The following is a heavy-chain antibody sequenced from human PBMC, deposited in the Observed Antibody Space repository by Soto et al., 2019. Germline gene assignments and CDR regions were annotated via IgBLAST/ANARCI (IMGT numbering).Heavy chain of an antibody. CDR1: GSSITNSFY. V-gene: IGHV4-38-2*02. D-gene: IGHD2-15*01. CDR3: TRDQATPTLAVAYFDS. Sequence: SETLSLTCRVSGSSITNSFYWGWIRQSPEKGLEWIGSISHTGRTSYNPSLKSRVSISVETSKNQFSLTLTSVTAADTIVHYLTRDQATPTLAVAYFDSWGQGTLVTVSS. J-gene: IGHJ4*02. CDR2: ISHTGRT.